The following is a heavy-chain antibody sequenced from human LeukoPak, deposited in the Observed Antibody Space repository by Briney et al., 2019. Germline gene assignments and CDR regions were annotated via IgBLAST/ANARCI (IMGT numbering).Heavy chain of an antibody. V-gene: IGHV3-53*04. J-gene: IGHJ6*02. CDR2: VYSGGST. Sequence: GGSLRLSCAASGFTVSSNYMSWVRQAPGKGLEWVSVVYSGGSTYYADSVKGRFTISRHNSKNTLYLQMNSLRAEDTAVYYCARGKTIAAAGINYYYYGMGVWGQGTTVTVSS. CDR3: ARGKTIAAAGINYYYYGMGV. CDR1: GFTVSSNY. D-gene: IGHD6-13*01.